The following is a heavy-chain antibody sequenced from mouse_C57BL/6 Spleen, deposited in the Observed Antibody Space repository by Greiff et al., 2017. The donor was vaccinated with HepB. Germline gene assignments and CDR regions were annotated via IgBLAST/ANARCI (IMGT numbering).Heavy chain of an antibody. Sequence: VQLQQSGPELVKPGASVKISCKASGYTFTDYYINWVKQRPGQGLEWIGWIFPGSGSTYYNEKFKGKATLTVDKSSSTAYMLLSSLTSEDSAVYFCARPYYYGSSYRYFDVWGTGTTVTVSS. CDR1: GYTFTDYY. CDR3: ARPYYYGSSYRYFDV. V-gene: IGHV1-75*01. J-gene: IGHJ1*03. CDR2: IFPGSGST. D-gene: IGHD1-1*01.